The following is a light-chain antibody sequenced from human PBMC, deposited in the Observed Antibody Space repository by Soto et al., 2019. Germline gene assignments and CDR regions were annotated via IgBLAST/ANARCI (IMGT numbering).Light chain of an antibody. Sequence: IVLTQSPATMSLSPGEGATLSCSASQSIFSPYLAWDQQIPGQAPRLLIYSTSTRATGVPDRFSGSGSGTDFTLTIRRLEPGDFAVYYCQHFGNSQYTFGQGTKLEIK. V-gene: IGKV3-20*01. CDR1: QSIFSPY. CDR3: QHFGNSQYT. J-gene: IGKJ2*01. CDR2: STS.